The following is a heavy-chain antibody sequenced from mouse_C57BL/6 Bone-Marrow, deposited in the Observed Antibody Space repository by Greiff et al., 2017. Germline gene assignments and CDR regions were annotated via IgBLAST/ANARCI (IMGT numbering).Heavy chain of an antibody. V-gene: IGHV1-64*01. J-gene: IGHJ2*01. CDR1: GYTFTSYW. CDR2: IPPNSGST. Sequence: VQLQQPGAELVKPGASVKLSCKASGYTFTSYWMHWVKQRPGQGLEWIGMIPPNSGSTNYNEKFKSKATLTVDKSSSTAYMQLSSLTSEDSAVXYCARRGGFGYFDTWGQGTTLTVSS. CDR3: ARRGGFGYFDT.